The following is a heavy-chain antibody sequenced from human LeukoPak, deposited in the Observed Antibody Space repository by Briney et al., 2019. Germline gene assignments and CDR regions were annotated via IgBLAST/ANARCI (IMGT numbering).Heavy chain of an antibody. CDR1: GFTFDDYA. V-gene: IGHV3-9*01. D-gene: IGHD5-24*01. Sequence: GRSLRLSCAASGFTFDDYAMHWVRQAPGKGLEWVSGISWNSGSIGYADSVKGRFTISRDNAKNSLYLQMNSLRPEDTALYYCGRDGYKYPEYFQHWGQGTQVTVSS. J-gene: IGHJ1*01. CDR2: ISWNSGSI. CDR3: GRDGYKYPEYFQH.